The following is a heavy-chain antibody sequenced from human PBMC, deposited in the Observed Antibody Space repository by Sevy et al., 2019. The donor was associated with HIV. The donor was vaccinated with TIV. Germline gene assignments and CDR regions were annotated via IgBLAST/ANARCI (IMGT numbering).Heavy chain of an antibody. CDR2: INPSGGGT. D-gene: IGHD6-13*01. CDR1: GYTFTGYY. V-gene: IGHV1-2*06. J-gene: IGHJ3*02. CDR3: ARSTYSSNSGWALDI. Sequence: ASVKVSCKASGYTFTGYYMHWVRQAPGQGLESMGRINPSGGGTIYAQRFQGRVTMTRDTSISTAYMELSRLRSDDTAVYYCARSTYSSNSGWALDIWGQRTKVTVS.